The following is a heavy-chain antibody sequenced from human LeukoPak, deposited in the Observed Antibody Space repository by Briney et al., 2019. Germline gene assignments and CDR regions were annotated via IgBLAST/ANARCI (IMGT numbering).Heavy chain of an antibody. CDR1: GFTFSSYS. J-gene: IGHJ4*02. V-gene: IGHV3-21*01. D-gene: IGHD2/OR15-2a*01. CDR2: ISSSSTYI. Sequence: PGGSLRLSCAASGFTFSSYSMNWVRQAPGKGLEWVSSISSSSTYIYYADSVKGRFTISRDNAKNSLYLQMNSLRAEDTAVYYCARALNSTVNIQDYWGQGTLVTVSS. CDR3: ARALNSTVNIQDY.